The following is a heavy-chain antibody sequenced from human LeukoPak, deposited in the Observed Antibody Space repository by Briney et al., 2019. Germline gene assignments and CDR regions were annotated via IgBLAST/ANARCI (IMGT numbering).Heavy chain of an antibody. CDR3: ARDLGDSGSYSAVDY. CDR2: IYSGGRT. D-gene: IGHD1-26*01. Sequence: GGSLRLSCAASGFTVSSNYMSWVRQAPGKGLEWVSVIYSGGRTYYADSVKGRFTISRDNSKNTLYLQMNSLRAEDTGVYYCARDLGDSGSYSAVDYWGQGTLVTVSS. J-gene: IGHJ4*02. V-gene: IGHV3-66*01. CDR1: GFTVSSNY.